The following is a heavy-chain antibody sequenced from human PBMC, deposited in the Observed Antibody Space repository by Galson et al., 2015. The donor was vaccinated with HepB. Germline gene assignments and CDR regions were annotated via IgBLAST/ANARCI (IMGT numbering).Heavy chain of an antibody. J-gene: IGHJ6*02. V-gene: IGHV7-4-1*02. CDR2: INTNTGNP. Sequence: SVKVSCKASGYTFTSYAMNWVRQAPGQGLEWMGWINTNTGNPTYAQGFTGRFVFSLDTSVSTAYLQISSLKAEDTAVYYCSIGALNSYGYYYYGMDVWGQGTTVTVSS. CDR1: GYTFTSYA. CDR3: SIGALNSYGYYYYGMDV. D-gene: IGHD5-18*01.